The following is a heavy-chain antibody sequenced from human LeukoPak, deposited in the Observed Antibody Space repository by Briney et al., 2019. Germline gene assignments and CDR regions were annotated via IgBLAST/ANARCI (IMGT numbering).Heavy chain of an antibody. Sequence: QTGGSLRLSCAASGFTFSGYSMNWVRQAPGKGLEWISYISSDSSTIYYADSVKGRFTISRDNAKKSLYLQMNSLRDEDTAVYYCAREGYGSGSWREWFDPWGQGTLVTVSS. CDR3: AREGYGSGSWREWFDP. D-gene: IGHD3-10*01. CDR1: GFTFSGYS. J-gene: IGHJ5*02. V-gene: IGHV3-48*02. CDR2: ISSDSSTI.